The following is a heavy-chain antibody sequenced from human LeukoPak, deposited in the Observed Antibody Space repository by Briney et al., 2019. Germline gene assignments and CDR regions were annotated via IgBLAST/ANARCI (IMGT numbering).Heavy chain of an antibody. J-gene: IGHJ6*03. CDR1: GFSFSGYG. Sequence: PGGSLRLSCAASGFSFSGYGMPWVRQAPGKGLEWVAFIRYDGSNEYYADSVKGRFTISRDNSKNTLYLQMNSLRAEDTAVYYCAKGKYQLLEYYYMDVWGKGTTVTVSS. CDR2: IRYDGSNE. CDR3: AKGKYQLLEYYYMDV. D-gene: IGHD2-2*01. V-gene: IGHV3-30*02.